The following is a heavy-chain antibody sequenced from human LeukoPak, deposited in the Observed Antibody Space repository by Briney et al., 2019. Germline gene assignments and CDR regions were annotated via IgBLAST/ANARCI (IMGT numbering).Heavy chain of an antibody. CDR2: IYYSGST. CDR3: ARVPTYTNRFDY. CDR1: GGSISTYY. J-gene: IGHJ4*02. Sequence: SETLSLTCTVSGGSISTYYWSWTRQPPGKGLEWIGYIYYSGSTNYNPSLKSRVTISVDTSKNQFTLKLSSVTAADTAVYFCARVPTYTNRFDYWGQGTLVTVSS. V-gene: IGHV4-59*01. D-gene: IGHD1-14*01.